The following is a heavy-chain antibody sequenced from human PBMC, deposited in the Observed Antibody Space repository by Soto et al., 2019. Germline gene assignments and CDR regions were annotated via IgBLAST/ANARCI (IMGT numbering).Heavy chain of an antibody. D-gene: IGHD4-4*01. CDR1: GGSISSYY. Sequence: SETLSLTCTVSGGSISSYYWSWIRQPPGKGLEWIGYIYYSGSTNYNPSLKSRVTISVDTSKNQFSLKLSSVTAADTAVYYCARVSNPFRDDYYFDYWGQGTLVTVSS. CDR2: IYYSGST. CDR3: ARVSNPFRDDYYFDY. J-gene: IGHJ4*02. V-gene: IGHV4-59*01.